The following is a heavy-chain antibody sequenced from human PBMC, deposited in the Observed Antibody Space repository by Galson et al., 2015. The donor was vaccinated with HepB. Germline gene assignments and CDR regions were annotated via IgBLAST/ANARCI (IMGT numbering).Heavy chain of an antibody. CDR3: ARGHCSSTSCSYYYYGMDV. CDR2: INPNSGGT. Sequence: SCKASGYTFTGYYMHWVRQAPGQGLEWMGWINPNSGGTNYAQKFQGWVTMTRDTSISTAYMELSRLRSDDTAVYYCARGHCSSTSCSYYYYGMDVWGQGTTVTVSS. D-gene: IGHD2-2*01. V-gene: IGHV1-2*04. J-gene: IGHJ6*02. CDR1: GYTFTGYY.